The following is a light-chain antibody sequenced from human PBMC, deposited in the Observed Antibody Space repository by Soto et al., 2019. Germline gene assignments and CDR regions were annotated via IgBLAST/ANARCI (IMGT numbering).Light chain of an antibody. CDR3: SSYTTSNTRQIV. J-gene: IGLJ1*01. CDR2: DVS. Sequence: SALPHPASLSGSPGHSITISCPGTSSDVGGYNYVSWYQHHPGKAPKLLIYDVSNRPSGVSNRFSGSKSDNTASLTISGLQPEEEADYYCSSYTTSNTRQIVFGTGTKVTV. V-gene: IGLV2-14*03. CDR1: SSDVGGYNY.